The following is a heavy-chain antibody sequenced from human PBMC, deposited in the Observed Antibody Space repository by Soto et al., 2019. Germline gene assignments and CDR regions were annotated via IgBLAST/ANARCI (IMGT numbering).Heavy chain of an antibody. J-gene: IGHJ6*02. V-gene: IGHV3-23*01. CDR2: VSAGGDMT. Sequence: DVQLLESGGHLVQPGGSLRLSCAASGFTFSSYAMSWVRQAPGKGLEWVSSVSAGGDMTYYSDSVKGRFTISRDNSNNALFLQMNRLRIEDTALYYCARGGRGGSGSPASYYYSGLDVWGQGATVTVS. CDR1: GFTFSSYA. CDR3: ARGGRGGSGSPASYYYSGLDV. D-gene: IGHD3-10*01.